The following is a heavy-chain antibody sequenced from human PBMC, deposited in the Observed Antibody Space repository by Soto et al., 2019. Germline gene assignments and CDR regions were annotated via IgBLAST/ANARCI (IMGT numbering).Heavy chain of an antibody. Sequence: QVQLVESGGGVVQPGRSLRLSCAASGFTFSSYGMHWVRQAPGKGLEWVAVISYDGSNKYYADSVKGRFTISRDNSKNTLYLQMNSLRAEDTAVYYCAKPVGANDYWGQGTLVTVSS. CDR3: AKPVGANDY. J-gene: IGHJ4*02. CDR2: ISYDGSNK. D-gene: IGHD1-26*01. V-gene: IGHV3-30*18. CDR1: GFTFSSYG.